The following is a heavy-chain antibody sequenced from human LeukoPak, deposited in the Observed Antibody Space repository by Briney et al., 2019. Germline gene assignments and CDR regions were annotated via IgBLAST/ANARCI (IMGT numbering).Heavy chain of an antibody. D-gene: IGHD5-12*01. CDR2: ILYDGSNK. CDR1: GFTFSSYA. Sequence: PGRSLRLSCAASGFTFSSYAMHWVRQAPGKGLEWVAVILYDGSNKYYADSVKGRFTISRDNSKNTLYLQMNSLRAEDTAVYYCARAVEWLPDYWGQGTLVTVSS. V-gene: IGHV3-30-3*01. CDR3: ARAVEWLPDY. J-gene: IGHJ4*02.